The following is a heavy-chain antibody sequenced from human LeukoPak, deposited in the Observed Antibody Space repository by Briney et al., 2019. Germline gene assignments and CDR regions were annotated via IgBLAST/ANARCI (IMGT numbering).Heavy chain of an antibody. CDR1: GFTVSSNY. V-gene: IGHV3-66*02. Sequence: PGGSLRLSCAASGFTVSSNYMSWVRQAPGKGLEWVSVIYSGGSAYYADSVKGRFTISRDNSKNTLYLQMNSLRAEDTAVYYCARDSDSSGWYDYWGQGTLVTVSS. D-gene: IGHD6-19*01. CDR3: ARDSDSSGWYDY. CDR2: IYSGGSA. J-gene: IGHJ4*02.